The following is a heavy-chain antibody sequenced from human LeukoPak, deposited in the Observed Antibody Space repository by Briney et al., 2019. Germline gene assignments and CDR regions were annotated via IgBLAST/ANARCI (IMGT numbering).Heavy chain of an antibody. Sequence: PGGSLRLSCAASGFTFSNYGMHWVRQAPGKGPEWVAVISYDGSNKYYADSVKGRFTISRDNSKNTLYLQMNSLRPEDAAVYYGANLPLWGQGTLVTVSS. V-gene: IGHV3-30*18. J-gene: IGHJ4*02. CDR3: ANLPL. CDR1: GFTFSNYG. CDR2: ISYDGSNK.